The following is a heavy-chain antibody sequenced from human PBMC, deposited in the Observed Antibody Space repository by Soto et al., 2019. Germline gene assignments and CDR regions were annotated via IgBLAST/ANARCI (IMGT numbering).Heavy chain of an antibody. CDR3: ARGLISGSYYSGGWYYFDY. D-gene: IGHD1-26*01. V-gene: IGHV4-31*03. CDR1: GGSIRSPNFS. J-gene: IGHJ4*02. CDR2: IYYNGTT. Sequence: TLSLTCTVIGGSIRSPNFSWSWIRQHPGKGPEWIGNIYYNGTTTYSPSLESRLTISLHPSNNQFSLTLKSVTAADTAVYYCARGLISGSYYSGGWYYFDYWGQGTLVTVSS.